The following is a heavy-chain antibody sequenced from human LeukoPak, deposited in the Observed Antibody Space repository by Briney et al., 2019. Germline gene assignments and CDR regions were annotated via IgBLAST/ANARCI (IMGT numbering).Heavy chain of an antibody. CDR3: AGQSSGSLYYYGMDV. Sequence: PSETLSLTCAVYGGSFSGHYWSWIRQPPGKGLEWIGEINHSGSTNYNPSLKSRVTISVDTSKNQFSLKLSSVTAADTAVYYCAGQSSGSLYYYGMDVWGQGTTVTVSS. CDR2: INHSGST. V-gene: IGHV4-34*01. J-gene: IGHJ6*02. D-gene: IGHD3-10*01. CDR1: GGSFSGHY.